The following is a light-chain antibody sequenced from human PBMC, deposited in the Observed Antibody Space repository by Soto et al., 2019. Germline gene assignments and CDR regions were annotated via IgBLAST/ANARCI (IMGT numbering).Light chain of an antibody. Sequence: EIQMSQSPSSLSASLGDRVTITCQASQDISNYLNWYQQKPGKAPKLLIYDASNLETGVPSRFSGSGSGTDFTFTISSLQTEDIATYYCQQYDNLITFGQGTRLEIK. CDR1: QDISNY. V-gene: IGKV1-33*01. CDR2: DAS. CDR3: QQYDNLIT. J-gene: IGKJ5*01.